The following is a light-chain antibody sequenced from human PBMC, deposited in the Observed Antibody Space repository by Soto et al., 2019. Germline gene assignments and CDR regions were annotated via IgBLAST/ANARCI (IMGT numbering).Light chain of an antibody. CDR1: SSDVGGYNY. J-gene: IGLJ1*01. CDR3: SSYAGSNNPYV. CDR2: VVN. Sequence: QSALTQPPSASGSPGQSVTISCTGTSSDVGGYNYVSWYQQHPGRAPKLLIYVVNKRPSGVPDRFSGSKSGNTASLTVSGRQAEDEADYYCSSYAGSNNPYVFGTGTKLTVL. V-gene: IGLV2-8*01.